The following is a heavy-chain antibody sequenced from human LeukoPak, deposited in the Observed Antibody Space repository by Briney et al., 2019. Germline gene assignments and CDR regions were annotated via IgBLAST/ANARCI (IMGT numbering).Heavy chain of an antibody. CDR2: ISYDGSNK. Sequence: AGGSLRLSCAASGFTFSNYAMYWVRQAPGKGLEWVAVISYDGSNKYYTDSVEGRFTISRDNSKNTLFLQMNSLRAEDTAVYYCASSAVAGTDILYYFDYWGQGTLVTVSS. D-gene: IGHD6-19*01. V-gene: IGHV3-30*10. CDR1: GFTFSNYA. CDR3: ASSAVAGTDILYYFDY. J-gene: IGHJ4*02.